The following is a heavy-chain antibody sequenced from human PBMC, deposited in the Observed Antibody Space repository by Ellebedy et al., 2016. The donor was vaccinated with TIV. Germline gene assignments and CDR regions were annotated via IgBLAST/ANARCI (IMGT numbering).Heavy chain of an antibody. CDR3: ARDQLRCGGDCYSRPKYYFDH. CDR1: GFTFSSYG. Sequence: GESLKISCAASGFTFSSYGMHWVRQAPGKGLEWVAILLYDGSNRWYADSVNGRFTISRDNSKNTLDLQMNSLRAEDTAVYYCARDQLRCGGDCYSRPKYYFDHWGQGTLVTVSS. J-gene: IGHJ4*02. D-gene: IGHD2-21*02. CDR2: LLYDGSNR. V-gene: IGHV3-33*08.